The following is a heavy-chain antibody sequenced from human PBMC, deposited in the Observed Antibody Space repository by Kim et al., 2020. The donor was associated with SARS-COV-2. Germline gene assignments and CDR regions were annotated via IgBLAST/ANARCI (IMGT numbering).Heavy chain of an antibody. J-gene: IGHJ5*02. CDR3: ARGVRGSYGHTAEDRFDP. CDR1: GGSISSGGYY. D-gene: IGHD5-18*01. V-gene: IGHV4-31*03. Sequence: SETLSLTCTVSGGSISSGGYYWSWIRQHPGKGLEWIGYIYYSGSTYYNPSLKSRVTISVDTSKNQFSLKLSSVTAADTAVYYCARGVRGSYGHTAEDRFDPWGQGTLVTVSS. CDR2: IYYSGST.